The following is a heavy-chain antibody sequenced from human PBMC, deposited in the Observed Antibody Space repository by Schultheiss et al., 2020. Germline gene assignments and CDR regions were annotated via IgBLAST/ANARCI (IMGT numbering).Heavy chain of an antibody. V-gene: IGHV2-70*04. J-gene: IGHJ6*02. D-gene: IGHD4-17*01. CDR2: IDWDDDK. Sequence: SGPTLVKPTQTLTLTCTFSGFSLSTSGMRVSWIRQPPGKALEWLARIDWDDDKFYSTSLKTRLTISKDTSKNQVVLTMTNMDPVDTATYYCARTTGTRYYYYGMDVWGQGTTVTVS. CDR3: ARTTGTRYYYYGMDV. CDR1: GFSLSTSGMR.